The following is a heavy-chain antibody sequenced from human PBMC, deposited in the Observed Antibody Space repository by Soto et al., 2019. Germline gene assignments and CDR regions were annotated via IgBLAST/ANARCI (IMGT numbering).Heavy chain of an antibody. D-gene: IGHD1-7*01. CDR2: INHSGST. V-gene: IGHV4-34*01. CDR3: AGGRSRTGTTAGQSDY. J-gene: IGHJ4*02. CDR1: GGSFSGYY. Sequence: SETLSLTCAVYGGSFSGYYWSWIRQPPGKGLEWIGEINHSGSTNYNPSLKSRVTISVDTSKNQFSLKLSSVTAADTAVYYCAGGRSRTGTTAGQSDYWGQGTLVTVSS.